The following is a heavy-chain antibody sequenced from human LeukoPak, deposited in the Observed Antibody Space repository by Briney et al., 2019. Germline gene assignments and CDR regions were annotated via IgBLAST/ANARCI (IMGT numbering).Heavy chain of an antibody. J-gene: IGHJ2*01. V-gene: IGHV1-46*01. D-gene: IGHD3-22*01. CDR3: AREVGSNYYDSSGYYKKYFDL. Sequence: ASVKVSCKASGYTFTSNYIHWVRQAPGQGLEWMGMIYPRDGSTSYAQKFQGRVTMTRDTSTSTVYMELSSLRSEDTAVYYCAREVGSNYYDSSGYYKKYFDLWGRGTLVTVSS. CDR2: IYPRDGST. CDR1: GYTFTSNY.